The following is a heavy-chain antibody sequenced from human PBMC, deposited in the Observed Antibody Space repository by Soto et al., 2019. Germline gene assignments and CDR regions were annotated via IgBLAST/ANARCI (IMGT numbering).Heavy chain of an antibody. J-gene: IGHJ4*02. CDR3: ARISGYSYGLPPYFDY. Sequence: SVPLSRTCAVGGRSVRSGSYYGSWNRQPPGKGLEWIGYIYYSGSTNYNPSLKSRVTISVDTSKNQFSLKLSSVTAADTAVYYCARISGYSYGLPPYFDYWGQGTLVTVSS. D-gene: IGHD5-18*01. CDR2: IYYSGST. CDR1: GRSVRSGSYY. V-gene: IGHV4-61*01.